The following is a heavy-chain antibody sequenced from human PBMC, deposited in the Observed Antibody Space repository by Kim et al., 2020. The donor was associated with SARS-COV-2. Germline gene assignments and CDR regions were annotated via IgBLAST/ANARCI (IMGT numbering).Heavy chain of an antibody. CDR1: GGSISSYY. CDR3: ARSSLGYCSSTSCSNHYGMDV. J-gene: IGHJ6*02. Sequence: SETLSLTCTVSGGSISSYYWSWIRQPPGKGLEWIGYIYYSGSTNYNPSLKSRVTISVDTSKNQFSLKLSSVTAADTAVYYCARSSLGYCSSTSCSNHYGMDVWGQGTTVTVSS. D-gene: IGHD2-2*01. CDR2: IYYSGST. V-gene: IGHV4-59*13.